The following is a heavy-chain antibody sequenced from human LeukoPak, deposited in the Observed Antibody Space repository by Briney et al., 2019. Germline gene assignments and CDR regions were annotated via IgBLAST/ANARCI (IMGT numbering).Heavy chain of an antibody. CDR1: GFTFSSYA. J-gene: IGHJ4*02. V-gene: IGHV3-30*04. D-gene: IGHD3-3*01. CDR3: AKNGVVITYYFDY. CDR2: ISYDGSNK. Sequence: GGSLRLSCAASGFTFSSYAMHWVRQAPGKGLEWVAVISYDGSNKYYADSVKGRFTISRDNSKNTLYLQMNSLRAEDTAVYYCAKNGVVITYYFDYWGQGTLVTVSS.